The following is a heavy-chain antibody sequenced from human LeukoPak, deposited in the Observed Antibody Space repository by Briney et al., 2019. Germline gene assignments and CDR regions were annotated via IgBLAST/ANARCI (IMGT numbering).Heavy chain of an antibody. D-gene: IGHD5-24*01. J-gene: IGHJ4*02. CDR1: GYTFTSYD. V-gene: IGHV1-8*01. CDR3: ARDKRYKDGYNSGVFAY. CDR2: MNPNSGNT. Sequence: ASVKVSCKASGYTFTSYDINWVRQATGQGLEWMGWMNPNSGNTGYAQKFQGRVTMTRNTSISTAYMELSSLRSDDTAVYYCARDKRYKDGYNSGVFAYWGQGTLVTVSS.